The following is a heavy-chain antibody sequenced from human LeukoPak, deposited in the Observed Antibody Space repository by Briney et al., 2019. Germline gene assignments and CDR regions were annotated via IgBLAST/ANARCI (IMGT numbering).Heavy chain of an antibody. CDR1: GGTFSSYA. V-gene: IGHV1-69*13. J-gene: IGHJ6*03. CDR2: IIPIFGTA. CDR3: ARDSGVRTGAKKYYYYYMDV. D-gene: IGHD7-27*01. Sequence: ASVKVSCKASGGTFSSYAISWVRQAPGQGLEWMGGIIPIFGTANYAQKFQGRVTITADESTSTAYMELSSLRSEDTAVYYCARDSGVRTGAKKYYYYYMDVWGKGTTVTVSS.